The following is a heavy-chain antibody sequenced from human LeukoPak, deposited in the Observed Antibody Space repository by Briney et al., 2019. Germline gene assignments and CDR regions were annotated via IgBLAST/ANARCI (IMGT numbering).Heavy chain of an antibody. J-gene: IGHJ5*02. CDR2: INPNSGDT. CDR1: GYTLTAHY. Sequence: GASVKVSCKXSGYTLTAHYMHWVRQAPGQGLEWMGRINPNSGDTNYAQKFQGRVTMTRDTSISTAYMDLSRLTSDDTAVYYCARPYGSGSFDNWFDPWGQGTLVIVSS. V-gene: IGHV1-2*06. CDR3: ARPYGSGSFDNWFDP. D-gene: IGHD3-10*01.